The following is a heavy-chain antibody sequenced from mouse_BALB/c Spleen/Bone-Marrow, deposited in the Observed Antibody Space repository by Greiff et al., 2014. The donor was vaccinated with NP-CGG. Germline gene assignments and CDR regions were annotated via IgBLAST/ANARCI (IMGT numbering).Heavy chain of an antibody. CDR3: ASHQLGRFAY. CDR1: GYTFTDYN. D-gene: IGHD4-1*02. CDR2: INPNNGGT. Sequence: VQLKQSGPELVKPGASVKIPCKASGYTFTDYNMYWVKQSHGKSLEWIGDINPNNGGTIYNQKFKGKATLTVDKSSSTAYMELRSLTSEDTAVYYCASHQLGRFAYWGQGTLVTVSA. V-gene: IGHV1-18*01. J-gene: IGHJ3*01.